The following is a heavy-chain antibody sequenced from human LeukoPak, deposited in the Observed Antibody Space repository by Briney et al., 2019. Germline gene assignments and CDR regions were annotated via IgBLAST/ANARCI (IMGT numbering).Heavy chain of an antibody. CDR1: GFTFSSYG. CDR2: IWYDGSNK. V-gene: IGHV3-33*01. J-gene: IGHJ4*02. D-gene: IGHD6-19*01. Sequence: GGSLRLSCGASGFTFSSYGMHWVRQAPGKGLEWVAVIWYDGSNKYYADSVKGRFTISRDNSKNTLYLQMNSLRAEDTAVYYCAGTSVAGGGDDYWGQGTLVTVSS. CDR3: AGTSVAGGGDDY.